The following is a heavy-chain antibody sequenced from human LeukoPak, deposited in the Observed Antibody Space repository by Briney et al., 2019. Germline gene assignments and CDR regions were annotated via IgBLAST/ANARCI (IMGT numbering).Heavy chain of an antibody. CDR1: GFTFSSYG. V-gene: IGHV3-30*02. Sequence: PGGSLRLSCAASGFTFSSYGMHWVRQAPGKGLEWVAFIRYDGSNKYYADSVKGRFTISRDNSKNTLYLQMNSLRAEDTAVYYYAKDSLPLTGYFQPIDYWGQGTLVTVSS. D-gene: IGHD3-9*01. CDR2: IRYDGSNK. CDR3: AKDSLPLTGYFQPIDY. J-gene: IGHJ4*02.